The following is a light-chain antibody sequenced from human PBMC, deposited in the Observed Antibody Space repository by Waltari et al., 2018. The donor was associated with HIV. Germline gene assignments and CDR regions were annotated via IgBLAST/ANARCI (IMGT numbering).Light chain of an antibody. V-gene: IGLV3-1*01. CDR2: QDH. CDR1: NLGAKY. Sequence: SYDLTQPPSVSVSPGQTTSITCSGDNLGAKYVCWYQQKPGQSPIMIIYQDHKRPSGIPERFSGSNSGTTATLTITGTQAVDEADYYCQTWDSDNYVFGPGTKFTVL. CDR3: QTWDSDNYV. J-gene: IGLJ1*01.